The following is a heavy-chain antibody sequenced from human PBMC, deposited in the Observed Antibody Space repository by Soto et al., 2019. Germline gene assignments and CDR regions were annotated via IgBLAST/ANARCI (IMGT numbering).Heavy chain of an antibody. Sequence: SVKVSCKASGGTFSSYAISWVRQAPGQGLEWMGGIIPIFGTANYAQKFQGRVTITADESTSTAYMELSSLRSEDTAVYYCACLKSGVYYYGMDVWGQGXTVTVYS. V-gene: IGHV1-69*13. J-gene: IGHJ6*02. CDR1: GGTFSSYA. CDR2: IIPIFGTA. CDR3: ACLKSGVYYYGMDV. D-gene: IGHD1-26*01.